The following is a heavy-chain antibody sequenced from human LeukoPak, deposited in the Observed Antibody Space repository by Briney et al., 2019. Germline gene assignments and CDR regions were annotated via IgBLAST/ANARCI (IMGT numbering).Heavy chain of an antibody. J-gene: IGHJ6*02. CDR3: ARDLVYGSGSYYTLGPTLDV. V-gene: IGHV4-59*01. CDR1: GGSISSYY. CDR2: IYYSGST. D-gene: IGHD3-10*01. Sequence: SETLSLTCTVSGGSISSYYWSWIRQPPGKGLEWIGYIYYSGSTNYNPSLKSRVTISVDTSKNQFSLKLSSVTAADTAVYYCARDLVYGSGSYYTLGPTLDVWGQGTTVTVSS.